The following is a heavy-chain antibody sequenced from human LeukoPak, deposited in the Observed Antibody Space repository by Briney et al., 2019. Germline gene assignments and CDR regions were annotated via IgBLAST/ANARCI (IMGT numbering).Heavy chain of an antibody. D-gene: IGHD6-6*01. J-gene: IGHJ6*02. CDR3: AGPSGRNYYYGMDV. V-gene: IGHV4-34*01. CDR1: GGSFSGYY. CDR2: ISHSGSI. Sequence: SETLSLTCVVSGGSFSGYYWSLIRQPPGKGLEWIGEISHSGSINYNPSLKSRVTISVDTSKNQFSLKLSSVTAADTAVYYCAGPSGRNYYYGMDVWGQGTTVTVSS.